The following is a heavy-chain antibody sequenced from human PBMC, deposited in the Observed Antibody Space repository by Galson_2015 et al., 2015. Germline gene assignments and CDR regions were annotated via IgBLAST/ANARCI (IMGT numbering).Heavy chain of an antibody. Sequence: SLRLSCAASGFTFSSYAMSWVRQAPGKGLEWVSAISGSGGSTYYADSVMGRFTISRDNSRKTVHLQMDRLRGDDTAVYYCARVAGQLPYYYGMDLWGQGTTVTVSS. CDR2: ISGSGGST. CDR1: GFTFSSYA. J-gene: IGHJ6*02. CDR3: ARVAGQLPYYYGMDL. D-gene: IGHD6-19*01. V-gene: IGHV3-23*01.